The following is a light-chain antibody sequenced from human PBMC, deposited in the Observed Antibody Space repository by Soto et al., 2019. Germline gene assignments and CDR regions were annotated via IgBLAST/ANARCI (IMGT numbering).Light chain of an antibody. CDR1: SSDIGSYNY. V-gene: IGLV2-14*01. CDR3: CSYRSSRTWV. J-gene: IGLJ3*02. CDR2: EVT. Sequence: QSVLTQPASVSGSPGQSITISCTGTSSDIGSYNYVSWYQHYPGKAPTLLIYEVTNRPSGVSNRFSGSKSGNTASLTISGLQAEDDADYYCCSYRSSRTWVFGGGTKLTVL.